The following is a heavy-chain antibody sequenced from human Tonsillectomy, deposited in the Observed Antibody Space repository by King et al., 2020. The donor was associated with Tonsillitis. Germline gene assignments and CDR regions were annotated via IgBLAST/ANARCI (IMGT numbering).Heavy chain of an antibody. D-gene: IGHD3-22*01. CDR1: GYTFSIYD. CDR2: ISVYNGNT. V-gene: IGHV1-18*01. CDR3: ARDHYHMRGILSYFDY. Sequence: MQLVQSGAEVRRPGASVKVSCKASGYTFSIYDISWVRQAPGQGLEWIGRISVYNGNTNYAQKVQGRVTMTTDTSTSTAYMELRSLRSDDTAVYYCARDHYHMRGILSYFDYWGQGTLVTVSS. J-gene: IGHJ4*02.